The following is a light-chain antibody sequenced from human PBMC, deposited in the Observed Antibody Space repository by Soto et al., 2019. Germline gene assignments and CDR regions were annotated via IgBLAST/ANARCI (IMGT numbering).Light chain of an antibody. CDR3: QQYNTYST. CDR2: DAS. Sequence: DIQMTQSPSTLAASVGDRVTITCRASQSISRWLAWYQQKPGKAPKALIYDASTLRSGVPSRFSGGGSGTEFTFTISSLQPDDFATYYCQQYNTYSTFGQGTRLEIK. CDR1: QSISRW. J-gene: IGKJ5*01. V-gene: IGKV1-5*01.